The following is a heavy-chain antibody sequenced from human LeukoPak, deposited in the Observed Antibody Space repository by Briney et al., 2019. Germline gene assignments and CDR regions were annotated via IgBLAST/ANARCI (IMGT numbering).Heavy chain of an antibody. D-gene: IGHD6-13*01. Sequence: GASVKVSCKASGYTFTSYAMHWVRQAPGQRLEWMGWINAGNGNTKYSQKFQGRVTITRDTSASTAYMELSSLRPEDTAVYYCARSSVMAAAGIGRNQYFQHWGQGTLVTVSS. V-gene: IGHV1-3*01. CDR1: GYTFTSYA. CDR3: ARSSVMAAAGIGRNQYFQH. J-gene: IGHJ1*01. CDR2: INAGNGNT.